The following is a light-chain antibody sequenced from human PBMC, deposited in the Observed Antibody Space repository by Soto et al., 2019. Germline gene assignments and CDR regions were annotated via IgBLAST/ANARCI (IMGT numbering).Light chain of an antibody. J-gene: IGKJ1*01. V-gene: IGKV3-11*01. CDR2: QTX. CDR3: HHRQRXXRT. Sequence: ASHYINTRLALYQHRPGQAPRLLIYQTXIRSAATASKFSASGSGTDFTLTISDVQPEDFALYYCHHRQRXXRTFGQGTKVDI. CDR1: HYINTR.